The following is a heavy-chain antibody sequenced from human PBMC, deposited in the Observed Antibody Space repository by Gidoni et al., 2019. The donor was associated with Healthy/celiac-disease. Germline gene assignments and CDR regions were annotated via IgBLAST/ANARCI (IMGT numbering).Heavy chain of an antibody. D-gene: IGHD3-22*01. Sequence: EVQLVESGGGLVKPGGSLRLSCAASGFTFSSYSMNWVRQAPGKGLEWVSSSSSSSSYIYYADSVKGRFTSSRDNAKNSLYLQMNSLRAEDTAVYYCASYYYDSSGYSYNAFDIWGQGTMVTVSS. CDR3: ASYYYDSSGYSYNAFDI. V-gene: IGHV3-21*01. CDR2: SSSSSSYI. CDR1: GFTFSSYS. J-gene: IGHJ3*02.